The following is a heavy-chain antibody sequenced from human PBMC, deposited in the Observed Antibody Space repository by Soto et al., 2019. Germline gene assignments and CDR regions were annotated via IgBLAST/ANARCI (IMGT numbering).Heavy chain of an antibody. V-gene: IGHV1-46*03. D-gene: IGHD3-9*01. CDR3: AREQHYDILTGPANDAFDI. Sequence: ASVKVSCKASGYTFTSYYIHWVRQAPGQGLEWMGIINPSGGSTSYAQKFQGRVTMTRDTSTSTVYMELSSLRSEDTAVYYCAREQHYDILTGPANDAFDIWGQGTMVTVS. J-gene: IGHJ3*02. CDR2: INPSGGST. CDR1: GYTFTSYY.